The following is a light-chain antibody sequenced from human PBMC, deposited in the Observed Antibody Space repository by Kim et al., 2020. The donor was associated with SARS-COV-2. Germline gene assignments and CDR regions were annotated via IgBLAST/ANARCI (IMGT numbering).Light chain of an antibody. CDR3: QQYNSYSGT. CDR1: QSVSSW. CDR2: GAS. Sequence: ATVDDRVTISCPANQSVSSWYAWYQQQPGKAPMLLNYGASSLKSVVPSSFSSSASVTLFTLTISSLQPDDFATYCCQQYNSYSGTFGRGTKVDIK. V-gene: IGKV1-5*01. J-gene: IGKJ4*01.